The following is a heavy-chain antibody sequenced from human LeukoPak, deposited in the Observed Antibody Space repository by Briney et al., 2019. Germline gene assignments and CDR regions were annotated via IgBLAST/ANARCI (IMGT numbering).Heavy chain of an antibody. V-gene: IGHV3-43*01. D-gene: IGHD3-22*01. Sequence: GGTLRLSCAASGFTFSSYGMSWVRQAPGKGLEWVSLISWDGGSTYYADSVKGRFTISRDNSKNSLYLQMNSLRTEDTALYYCAKGSALDDSSGYYQFLLDYWGQGTLVTVSS. CDR3: AKGSALDDSSGYYQFLLDY. CDR2: ISWDGGST. J-gene: IGHJ4*02. CDR1: GFTFSSYG.